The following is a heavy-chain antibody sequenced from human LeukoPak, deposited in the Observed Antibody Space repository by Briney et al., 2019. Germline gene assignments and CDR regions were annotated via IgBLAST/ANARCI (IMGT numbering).Heavy chain of an antibody. V-gene: IGHV4-59*12. J-gene: IGHJ4*02. CDR1: GGSISSYY. CDR3: ARAGEGEDY. CDR2: IYHSGST. D-gene: IGHD4-17*01. Sequence: PSETLSLTCTVSGGSISSYYWSWVRQPPGKGLEWIGEIYHSGSTNYNPSLKSRVTMSVDNSKNHFSLKLSSVTAADTAVYYCARAGEGEDYWGQGTLVTVSS.